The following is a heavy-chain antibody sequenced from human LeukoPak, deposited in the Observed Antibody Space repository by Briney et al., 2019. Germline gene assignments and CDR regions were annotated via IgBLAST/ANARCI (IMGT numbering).Heavy chain of an antibody. Sequence: PSETLSLTCTVSGGSISSGDYYWSWIRQPPGKGLEWIGYIYYSGSTYYNPSLKSRVTISVDTSKNQFSLKLSSVTAADTAVYYCAREYPYDYDSSGYSPWYFDLWGHGTLVTVSS. CDR3: AREYPYDYDSSGYSPWYFDL. J-gene: IGHJ2*01. V-gene: IGHV4-30-4*01. D-gene: IGHD3-22*01. CDR2: IYYSGST. CDR1: GGSISSGDYY.